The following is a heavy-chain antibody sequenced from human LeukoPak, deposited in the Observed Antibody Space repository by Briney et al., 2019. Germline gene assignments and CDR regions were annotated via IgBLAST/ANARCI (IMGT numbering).Heavy chain of an antibody. CDR3: ARQRDDILTANHPEIFDY. CDR1: GGSISSSSYY. J-gene: IGHJ4*02. CDR2: IYYSGST. D-gene: IGHD3-9*01. Sequence: PSETLSLTCTVSGGSISSSSYYWGWIRQPPGKGLEWIGSIYYSGSTYYNPSLKSRVTISVDTSKNQFSLKLSSVTAADTAVYYCARQRDDILTANHPEIFDYWGQGNLVTVSS. V-gene: IGHV4-39*01.